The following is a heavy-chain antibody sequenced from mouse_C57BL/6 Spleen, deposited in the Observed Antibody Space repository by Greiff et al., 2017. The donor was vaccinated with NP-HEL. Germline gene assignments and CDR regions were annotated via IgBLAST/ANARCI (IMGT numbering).Heavy chain of an antibody. J-gene: IGHJ4*01. CDR1: GYTFTSYW. D-gene: IGHD1-1*01. CDR2: IYPGSGST. CDR3: ARDYGSRRNYAMDY. V-gene: IGHV1-55*01. Sequence: QVQLQQPGAELVKPGASVKMSCKASGYTFTSYWITWVKQRPGQGLEWIGDIYPGSGSTNYNEKFKSKATLTVDTSSSTAYMQLSSLTSEDSAVYYCARDYGSRRNYAMDYWGQGTSVTVSS.